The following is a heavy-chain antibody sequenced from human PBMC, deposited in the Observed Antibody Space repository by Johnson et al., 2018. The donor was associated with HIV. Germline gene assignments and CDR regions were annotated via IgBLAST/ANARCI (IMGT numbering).Heavy chain of an antibody. V-gene: IGHV3-30-3*01. CDR3: ATSHGSHGAFDI. D-gene: IGHD1-26*01. CDR2: ISYDGSNK. Sequence: QVQLVESGGGLIQPGGSLRLSCAASGFTVSSNYMSWVRQAPGKGLEWVAVISYDGSNKYYADSVKGRFTISRDNSKNTLYLQMNSLRAEDTAVYYCATSHGSHGAFDIWGQGTMVTVSS. CDR1: GFTVSSNY. J-gene: IGHJ3*02.